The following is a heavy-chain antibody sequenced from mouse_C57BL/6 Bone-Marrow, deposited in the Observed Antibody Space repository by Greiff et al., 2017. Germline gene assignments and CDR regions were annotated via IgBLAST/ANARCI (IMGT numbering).Heavy chain of an antibody. CDR1: GFTFSSYG. D-gene: IGHD1-1*01. CDR2: ISSGGSYT. CDR3: ARQKGYYYGSSWDFDY. J-gene: IGHJ2*01. V-gene: IGHV5-6*01. Sequence: EVQLVESGGDLVKPGGSLKLSCAASGFTFSSYGMSWVRQTPDKRLEWVATISSGGSYTYYPDSVKGRFTISRDNAKNTLYLQMSSLKSEDTAMYYCARQKGYYYGSSWDFDYWGQGTTLTVSS.